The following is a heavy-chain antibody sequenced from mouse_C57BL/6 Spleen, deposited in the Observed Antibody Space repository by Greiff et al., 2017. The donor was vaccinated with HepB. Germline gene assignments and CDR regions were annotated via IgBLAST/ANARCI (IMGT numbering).Heavy chain of an antibody. V-gene: IGHV6-3*01. J-gene: IGHJ2*01. CDR2: IRLKSDNYAT. Sequence: EVKVVESGGGLVQPGGSMKLSCVASGFTFSNYWMNWVRQSPEKGLEWVAQIRLKSDNYATHYAESVKGRFTISRDDSKSSVYLQMNNLRAEDTGIYYCTGRVVAPYYFDYWGQGTTLTVSS. CDR3: TGRVVAPYYFDY. D-gene: IGHD1-1*01. CDR1: GFTFSNYW.